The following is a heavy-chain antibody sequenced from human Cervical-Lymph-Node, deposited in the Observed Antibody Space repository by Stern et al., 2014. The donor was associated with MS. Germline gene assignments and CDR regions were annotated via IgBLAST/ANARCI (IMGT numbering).Heavy chain of an antibody. V-gene: IGHV1-58*01. CDR3: AADGYSSSSPFDY. CDR1: GFTFTSSA. CDR2: IVVGSGNT. D-gene: IGHD6-6*01. J-gene: IGHJ4*02. Sequence: QLVESGPEVKKPGTSVKVSCKASGFTFTSSAVQWVRQARGQRLEGIGWIVVGSGNTNYAQKFQERVTITRDMSTSTAYMELSSLRSEDTAVYYCAADGYSSSSPFDYWGQGTLVTVSS.